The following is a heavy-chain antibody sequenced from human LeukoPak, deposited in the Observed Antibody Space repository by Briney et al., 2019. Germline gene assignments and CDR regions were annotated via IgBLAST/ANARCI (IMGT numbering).Heavy chain of an antibody. CDR3: ARSLGRLDDSSGYSDY. CDR1: GYSFTSYW. J-gene: IGHJ4*02. D-gene: IGHD3-22*01. Sequence: GESLKISCKGSGYSFTSYWIGWVRQMPGKGLEWMGSIYPGDSDTRYSPSFQGQVTISADKSISTAYLQWSSLKASDTAMYYCARSLGRLDDSSGYSDYWGQGTLVTVSS. CDR2: IYPGDSDT. V-gene: IGHV5-51*01.